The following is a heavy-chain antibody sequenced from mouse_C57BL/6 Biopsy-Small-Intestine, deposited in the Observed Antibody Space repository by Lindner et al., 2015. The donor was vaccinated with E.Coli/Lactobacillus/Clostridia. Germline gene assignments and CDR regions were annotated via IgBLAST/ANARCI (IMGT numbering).Heavy chain of an antibody. CDR1: GFTFSDYG. D-gene: IGHD1-1*01. J-gene: IGHJ2*01. Sequence: EVQLQESGGGLVKPGGSLKLSCAASGFTFSDYGMHWARQAPEKGLEWVAYISSGSSTIYYADTVKGRFTISRDNAKNTLFLQMTSLRSEDTAMYYCARGLYYYYGLDYWGQGTTLTVSS. V-gene: IGHV5-17*01. CDR2: ISSGSSTI. CDR3: ARGLYYYYGLDY.